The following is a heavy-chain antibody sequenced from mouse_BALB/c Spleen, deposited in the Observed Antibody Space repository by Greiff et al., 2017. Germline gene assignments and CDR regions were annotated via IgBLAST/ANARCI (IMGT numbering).Heavy chain of an antibody. Sequence: VQLQQSGPELVRPGVSVKLSCKGSGYTFTAYAMHWVKQSHAKSLEWIGVISTYSGNTNYTQTFKGKTTMAVDKSSSTAYMELARLTAEDSAIYDCARDYGSSAWFAYWGQGTLVTVSA. CDR2: ISTYSGNT. V-gene: IGHV1-67*01. CDR3: ARDYGSSAWFAY. CDR1: GYTFTAYA. J-gene: IGHJ3*01. D-gene: IGHD1-1*01.